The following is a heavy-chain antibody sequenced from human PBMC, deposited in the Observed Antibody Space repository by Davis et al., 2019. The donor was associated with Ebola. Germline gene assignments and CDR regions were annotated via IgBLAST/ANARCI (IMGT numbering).Heavy chain of an antibody. D-gene: IGHD5-18*01. V-gene: IGHV5-51*01. CDR3: ARIRYSSVIGMDV. J-gene: IGHJ6*02. Sequence: GESLKISCMGSGYNFRDYWIVWVRQMPGKGLEWMGNIYPADSDSRYSPSFQGQVTLSVDRSISTAYLQWSSLKASDIAMYYCARIRYSSVIGMDVWGQGTTVTVSS. CDR2: IYPADSDS. CDR1: GYNFRDYW.